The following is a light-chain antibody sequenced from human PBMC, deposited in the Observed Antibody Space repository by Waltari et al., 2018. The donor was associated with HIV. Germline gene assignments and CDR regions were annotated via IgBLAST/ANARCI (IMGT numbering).Light chain of an antibody. CDR1: SSDIGGYNY. CDR2: EVT. V-gene: IGLV2-8*01. Sequence: QSALTQPPSASGSPGQSVTISCTGTSSDIGGYNYVSWYQKHPGKAPKLIIYEVTKRPSWRSHRFSGSNSGNTASRTVSGLQAEDEADYYCGSYAGSNTVIFGGGTKLTVL. CDR3: GSYAGSNTVI. J-gene: IGLJ2*01.